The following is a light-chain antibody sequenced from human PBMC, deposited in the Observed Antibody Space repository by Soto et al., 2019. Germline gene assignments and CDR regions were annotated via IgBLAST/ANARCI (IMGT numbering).Light chain of an antibody. CDR3: QEANGFPGT. CDR1: QNIATY. V-gene: IGKV1-12*01. Sequence: DIQMTQSPSSVSASVGDGVTITCRASQNIATYLAWYQQKVGKAPKLLIYAASRLHNGVPPRFSGSGSGTNFALTISSLQPEDCATYFCQEANGFPGTFDQGTTVEVK. J-gene: IGKJ1*01. CDR2: AAS.